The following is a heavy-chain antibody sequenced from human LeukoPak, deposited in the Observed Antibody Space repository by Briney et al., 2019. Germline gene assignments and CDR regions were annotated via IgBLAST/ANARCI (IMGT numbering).Heavy chain of an antibody. V-gene: IGHV3-7*05. Sequence: GGSLRLSCAASGFTFSDYWMNWVRHAPGKGLEWVANIKQDGSEKYYVDSVKGRFTISRDNAKNSLYLQMNSLRAEDTAVYYCARDMRRGGSLPDYWGQGTLITVSS. CDR2: IKQDGSEK. CDR1: GFTFSDYW. CDR3: ARDMRRGGSLPDY. D-gene: IGHD3-16*01. J-gene: IGHJ4*02.